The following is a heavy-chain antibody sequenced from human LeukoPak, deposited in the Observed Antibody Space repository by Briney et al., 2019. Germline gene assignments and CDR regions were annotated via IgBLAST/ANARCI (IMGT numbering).Heavy chain of an antibody. D-gene: IGHD5-18*01. CDR2: IRSKAYGGTT. J-gene: IGHJ6*02. Sequence: GGSLRLSCTASGFTFGDHAMSWVRQAPGKGLEWVGFIRSKAYGGTTEYAASAKGRFTISRDDSKSIAYLQMNSLKTEDTAVYYCTRGPIRLWLYNAMDVWGQGTTVIVSS. CDR3: TRGPIRLWLYNAMDV. CDR1: GFTFGDHA. V-gene: IGHV3-49*04.